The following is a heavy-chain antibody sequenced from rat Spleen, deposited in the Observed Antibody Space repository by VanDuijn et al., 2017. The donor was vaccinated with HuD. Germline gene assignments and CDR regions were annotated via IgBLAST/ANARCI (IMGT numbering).Heavy chain of an antibody. J-gene: IGHJ4*01. CDR3: ARHLREASGVMDV. CDR2: IWNGGNT. Sequence: QVQLKESGPGLVQPSQTLSLTCTVSGFSLRSFGVSWVRQPPGQGLEWIGAIWNGGNTDYNSPLKSRLSISRDTSKSQVFLKMNSLQPEDTGTYYCARHLREASGVMDVWGQGASVTVSS. D-gene: IGHD4-3*01. CDR1: GFSLRSFG. V-gene: IGHV2-4*01.